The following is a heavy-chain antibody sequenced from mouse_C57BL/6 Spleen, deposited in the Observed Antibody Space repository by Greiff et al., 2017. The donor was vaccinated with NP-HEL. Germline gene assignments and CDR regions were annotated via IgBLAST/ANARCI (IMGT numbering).Heavy chain of an antibody. J-gene: IGHJ4*01. D-gene: IGHD1-1*01. Sequence: QVQLQQPGAELVKPGASVKMSCKASGYTFTSYWITWVKQRPGQGLEWIGDIYPGSGSTNYNEKFKSKATLTVDTSSSTAYMQLSSLTSEDSAVYYWARGDYYGSSYGNYAMDYWGQGTSVTVSS. CDR3: ARGDYYGSSYGNYAMDY. CDR1: GYTFTSYW. CDR2: IYPGSGST. V-gene: IGHV1-55*01.